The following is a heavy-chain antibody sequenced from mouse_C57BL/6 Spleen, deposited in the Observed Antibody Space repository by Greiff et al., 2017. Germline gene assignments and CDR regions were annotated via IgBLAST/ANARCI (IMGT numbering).Heavy chain of an antibody. D-gene: IGHD2-2*01. CDR2: IDPETGGT. CDR3: TRWGLRRGTY. Sequence: QVQLQQSGAELVRPGASVTLSCKASGYTFTDYEMHWVKQTPVHGLEWIGAIDPETGGTAYNQKFKGKAILTADKSSSTAYMELRSLTSEDAAVYYCTRWGLRRGTYWGQGTMVTGSA. CDR1: GYTFTDYE. V-gene: IGHV1-15*01. J-gene: IGHJ3*01.